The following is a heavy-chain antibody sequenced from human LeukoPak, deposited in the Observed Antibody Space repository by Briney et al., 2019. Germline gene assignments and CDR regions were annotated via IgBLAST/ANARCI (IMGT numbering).Heavy chain of an antibody. CDR3: ARDGPGYSSSAMNWFDP. CDR2: ISAYNGNT. D-gene: IGHD6-13*01. J-gene: IGHJ5*02. CDR1: GYTFTSYG. Sequence: ASVKVSCKASGYTFTSYGISWLRQAPGQGLEWMGWISAYNGNTNYAQKLQGRVTMTTDTSTSTAYMELRSLRSDDTAVYYCARDGPGYSSSAMNWFDPWGQGTLVTVSS. V-gene: IGHV1-18*01.